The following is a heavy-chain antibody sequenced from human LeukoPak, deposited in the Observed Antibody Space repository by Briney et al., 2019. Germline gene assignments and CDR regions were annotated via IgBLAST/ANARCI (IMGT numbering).Heavy chain of an antibody. CDR1: GFTFSSYA. CDR3: AKDRGSIAVAGIDY. J-gene: IGHJ4*02. D-gene: IGHD6-19*01. V-gene: IGHV3-23*01. Sequence: GGSLRLSCAASGFTFSSYAMSWVRQAPGKGLEWVSAISGTVGSTYYADSVKGRFTISRDNSKNTLYLQMNSLRAEDAAVYYCAKDRGSIAVAGIDYWGQGTLVTVSS. CDR2: ISGTVGST.